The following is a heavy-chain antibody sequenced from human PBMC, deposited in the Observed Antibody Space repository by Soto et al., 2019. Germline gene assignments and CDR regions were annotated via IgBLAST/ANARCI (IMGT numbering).Heavy chain of an antibody. CDR2: ISSSSSYI. V-gene: IGHV3-21*01. CDR1: GFTFSSYS. J-gene: IGHJ3*02. Sequence: GGSLILSCAASGFTFSSYSMNWVRQAPGKGLEWVSSISSSSSYIYYADSVKGRFTISRDNAKNSLYLQMNSLRAEDTAVYYCAREVGPQWLVNRGAFDIWGQGTMVTVSS. D-gene: IGHD6-19*01. CDR3: AREVGPQWLVNRGAFDI.